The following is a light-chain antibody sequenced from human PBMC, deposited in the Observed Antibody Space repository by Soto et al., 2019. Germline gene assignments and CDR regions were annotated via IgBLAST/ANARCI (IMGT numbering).Light chain of an antibody. CDR1: SSDVGGFNY. CDR2: EVS. J-gene: IGLJ1*01. V-gene: IGLV2-14*01. Sequence: QSVLTQPASVSGSPGQSITISCTGTSSDVGGFNYVSWYQQHPGKAPKLLIYEVSNRPSGVSHRFSGSKSGNTASLTVSGLQAEDEADYYCSSYTRSSTQAFGTGTTLTV. CDR3: SSYTRSSTQA.